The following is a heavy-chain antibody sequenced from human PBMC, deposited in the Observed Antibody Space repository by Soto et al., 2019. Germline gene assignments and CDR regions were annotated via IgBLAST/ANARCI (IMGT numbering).Heavy chain of an antibody. V-gene: IGHV3-23*01. CDR3: AKVRASYLSASYFYDGLDV. D-gene: IGHD3-10*01. Sequence: PGESLTLSCAASGFTFSSYVLSWVRHFPEGGLEWVSCNSGSGASVYVADSVRGRFIMSRDLSTNTVSLQMNSLRAEDTAVYYCAKVRASYLSASYFYDGLDVWGQGTTVTVSS. CDR2: NSGSGASV. J-gene: IGHJ6*02. CDR1: GFTFSSYV.